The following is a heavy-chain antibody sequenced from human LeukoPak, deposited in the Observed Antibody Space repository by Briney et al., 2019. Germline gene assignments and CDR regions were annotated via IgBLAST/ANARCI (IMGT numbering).Heavy chain of an antibody. CDR3: AKWSRIVGTTSGSYYFDY. Sequence: PGGSLRLSCAASGFTFSSYAMSWVRQAPGKGLEWVSGISGSGGSTYYADSVKGRFTISRDNSKNTLYLQMNSLRAEDTAVYYCAKWSRIVGTTSGSYYFDYWGQGTLVTVSS. D-gene: IGHD1-26*01. J-gene: IGHJ4*02. CDR1: GFTFSSYA. CDR2: ISGSGGST. V-gene: IGHV3-23*01.